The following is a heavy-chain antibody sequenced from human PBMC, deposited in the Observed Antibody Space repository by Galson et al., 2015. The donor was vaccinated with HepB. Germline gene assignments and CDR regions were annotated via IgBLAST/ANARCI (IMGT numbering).Heavy chain of an antibody. CDR2: IRSTVYGGTT. CDR1: GFSFGEYA. V-gene: IGHV3-49*04. Sequence: CAASGFSFGEYAINWVRQAPGKGLEWVGFIRSTVYGGTTEYAASVKGRFTISRDESKSIAYLQMNSLKTEDTAVYYCTRDGSRMVGFYYYYYGLDVWGQGTTVTVSS. J-gene: IGHJ6*02. CDR3: TRDGSRMVGFYYYYYGLDV. D-gene: IGHD2-8*01.